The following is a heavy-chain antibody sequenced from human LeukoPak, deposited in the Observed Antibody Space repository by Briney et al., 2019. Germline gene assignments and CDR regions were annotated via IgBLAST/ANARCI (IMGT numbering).Heavy chain of an antibody. Sequence: PSETLSLTCAVSGGSISSGGYSWSWIRQPPGKGLEWIGYIYHSGSTYYNPSLKSRVTISVDTSKNQFSLKLSSVTAADTAVYYCARTRGPEGWFDPWGQGTLVTVSS. CDR1: GGSISSGGYS. D-gene: IGHD1-14*01. CDR3: ARTRGPEGWFDP. V-gene: IGHV4-30-2*01. J-gene: IGHJ5*02. CDR2: IYHSGST.